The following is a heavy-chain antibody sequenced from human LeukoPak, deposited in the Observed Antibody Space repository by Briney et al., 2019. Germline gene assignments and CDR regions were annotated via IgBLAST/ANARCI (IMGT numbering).Heavy chain of an antibody. V-gene: IGHV4-59*01. CDR2: IYYGGST. J-gene: IGHJ4*02. Sequence: SETLSLTCAVYGGSFSGYYWSWIRQPPGKGLEWIGYIYYGGSTGYNPSLKSRVTISVDTSKNQLSLKLSSVTAADTAVYYCARYHRGSYYFDYWGQGTLVTVSS. CDR3: ARYHRGSYYFDY. D-gene: IGHD1-26*01. CDR1: GGSFSGYY.